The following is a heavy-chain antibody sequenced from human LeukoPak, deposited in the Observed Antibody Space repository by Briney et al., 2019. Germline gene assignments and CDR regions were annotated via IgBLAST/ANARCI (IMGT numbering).Heavy chain of an antibody. D-gene: IGHD4-17*01. CDR1: GGTFISYA. CDR3: ARDVNYGDYVGNWFDP. Sequence: SVKVSCKASGGTFISYAISWVRQAPGQGLEWMGGTIPIFGTANYAQKFQGRVTITADESTSTAYMELSSLRSEDTAVYYCARDVNYGDYVGNWFDPWGQGTLVTVSS. V-gene: IGHV1-69*13. CDR2: TIPIFGTA. J-gene: IGHJ5*02.